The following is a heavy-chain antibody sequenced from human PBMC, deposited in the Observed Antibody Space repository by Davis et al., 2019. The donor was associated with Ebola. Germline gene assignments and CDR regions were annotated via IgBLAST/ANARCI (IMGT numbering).Heavy chain of an antibody. Sequence: GESLKISCAASGFTFSDYYMSWIRQAPGKGLEWVSYISSSGSTIYYADSVEGRFTISRDNAKNSLYLQMNSLRAEDTAVYYCARIAAAGLDYWGQGTLVTVSS. J-gene: IGHJ4*02. D-gene: IGHD6-13*01. CDR1: GFTFSDYY. CDR3: ARIAAAGLDY. V-gene: IGHV3-11*01. CDR2: ISSSGSTI.